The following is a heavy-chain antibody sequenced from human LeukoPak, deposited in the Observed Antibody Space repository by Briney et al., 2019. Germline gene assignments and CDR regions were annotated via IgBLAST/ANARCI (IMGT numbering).Heavy chain of an antibody. V-gene: IGHV4-4*07. J-gene: IGHJ5*02. CDR1: GGSIINYY. D-gene: IGHD3-10*01. Sequence: PSETLSLTCTVSGGSIINYYWNWIRQPAGKGLEGIGRIHTSGNTNYNPSLKSRATMSVDTSKNQISLTLSSVPAADTAYYYCAKDPLRGSYNDWFDPWGQGTLVIVSS. CDR3: AKDPLRGSYNDWFDP. CDR2: IHTSGNT.